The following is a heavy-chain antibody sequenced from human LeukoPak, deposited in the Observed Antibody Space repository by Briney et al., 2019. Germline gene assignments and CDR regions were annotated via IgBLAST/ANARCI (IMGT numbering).Heavy chain of an antibody. J-gene: IGHJ4*02. V-gene: IGHV3-30*04. CDR1: GFTFSSYS. Sequence: PGGSLRLSCAASGFTFSSYSMHWVRQAPGKGLEWVAVISYDGSNKYYADSVKGRFTISRDNSKNTLYLQMNSLRAEDTAVYYCARLATDRSSLLGDVGYWGQGTLVTVSS. D-gene: IGHD6-6*01. CDR3: ARLATDRSSLLGDVGY. CDR2: ISYDGSNK.